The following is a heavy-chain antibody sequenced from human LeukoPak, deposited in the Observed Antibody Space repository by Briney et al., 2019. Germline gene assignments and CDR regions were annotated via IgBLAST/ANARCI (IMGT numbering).Heavy chain of an antibody. CDR2: VSGSGGTT. V-gene: IGHV3-23*01. Sequence: GGSLRLSCAASGFTFSIYVMSWVRQAPGKGLEWVSTVSGSGGTTYHADSVKGRFTISRDNSKNTLYLQMNILRVEDTAVYFCAKTTGYSDYSPFHHWGQGTLVTVSS. CDR3: AKTTGYSDYSPFHH. J-gene: IGHJ1*01. CDR1: GFTFSIYV. D-gene: IGHD4-11*01.